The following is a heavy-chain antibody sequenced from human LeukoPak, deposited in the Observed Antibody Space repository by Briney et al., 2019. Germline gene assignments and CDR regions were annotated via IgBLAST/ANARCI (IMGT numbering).Heavy chain of an antibody. CDR3: AKEGKTRNWNYYQAKPVY. CDR2: ISGSGGST. D-gene: IGHD1-7*01. CDR1: GFTFSSYG. Sequence: SGGSLRLSCAASGFTFSSYGMNWVRQAPGKGLEWVSAISGSGGSTYYADSVKGRFTISRDNSKNTLYLQMNSLRAEDTAVYYCAKEGKTRNWNYYQAKPVYWGQGTLVTVSS. J-gene: IGHJ4*02. V-gene: IGHV3-23*01.